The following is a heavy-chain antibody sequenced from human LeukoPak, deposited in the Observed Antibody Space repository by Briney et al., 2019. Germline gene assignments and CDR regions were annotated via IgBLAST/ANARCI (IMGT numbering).Heavy chain of an antibody. D-gene: IGHD1-14*01. V-gene: IGHV4-30-4*08. CDR1: GVSVGSGDYF. CDR2: IYFSGST. Sequence: SQTVSLTCTVSGVSVGSGDYFWSWIRQPPGKVLEWIGYIYFSGSTDSNPSLESRVTVSIDTSKNQFSLKLRSVTAADTAWHYCTRNASPDYSGPGLLVTVSS. CDR3: TRNASPDY. J-gene: IGHJ4*02.